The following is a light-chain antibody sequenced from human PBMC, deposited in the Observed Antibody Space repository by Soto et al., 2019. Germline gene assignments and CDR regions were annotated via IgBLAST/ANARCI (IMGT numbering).Light chain of an antibody. V-gene: IGLV2-14*01. Sequence: QSSLTQPASVSGSPGQSITISCTGTSSDVGGYNYVSWYQLHPGKAPKLMTYDVTYRPSGVSDRFSGSKSGNTASLTISGLQAEDEADYYCSSYTSSAVVFGGGTKVTVL. CDR2: DVT. CDR1: SSDVGGYNY. J-gene: IGLJ2*01. CDR3: SSYTSSAVV.